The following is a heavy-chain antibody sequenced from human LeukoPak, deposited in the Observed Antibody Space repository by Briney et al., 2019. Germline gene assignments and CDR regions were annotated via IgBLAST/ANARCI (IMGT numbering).Heavy chain of an antibody. CDR2: IYYSGST. J-gene: IGHJ3*02. Sequence: SETLSLTCTVSGGSVSSDGYYWSWIRQPPGKGLEWIGYIYYSGSTYYNPSLKSRVTISVDTSKNQFSLKLSSVTAADTAVYYCASNFGKDAFDIWGQGTMVTVPS. V-gene: IGHV4-31*03. CDR1: GGSVSSDGYY. D-gene: IGHD3-3*01. CDR3: ASNFGKDAFDI.